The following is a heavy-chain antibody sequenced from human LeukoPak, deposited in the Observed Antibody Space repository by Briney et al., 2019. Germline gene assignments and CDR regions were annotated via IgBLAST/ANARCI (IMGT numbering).Heavy chain of an antibody. V-gene: IGHV4-30-2*01. D-gene: IGHD7-27*01. CDR2: IYHSGST. CDR1: GXSISSGGYS. J-gene: IGHJ2*01. Sequence: SQTLSLTCAVSGXSISSGGYSWSWIRQPPGKGLESIGYIYHSGSTYYNPSLKSRVTISVDRSKNQFSLKLSSVTAADTAVYYCARELTGVSRHFDLWGRGTLVTVSS. CDR3: ARELTGVSRHFDL.